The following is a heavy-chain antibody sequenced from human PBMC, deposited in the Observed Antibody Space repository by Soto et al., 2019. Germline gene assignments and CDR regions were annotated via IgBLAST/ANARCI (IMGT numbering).Heavy chain of an antibody. CDR2: IKSKTDGGTT. CDR1: GFTFSNAW. J-gene: IGHJ4*02. V-gene: IGHV3-15*07. D-gene: IGHD6-13*01. CDR3: TTGYGSWSYYFDY. Sequence: GGSLRLSCAASGFTFSNAWMNWVRQAPGKGLEWVGRIKSKTDGGTTDYAAPVKGRFTISRDDSKNTLYLQMNSLKTEDTAVYYCTTGYGSWSYYFDYWGQGTLVTVSS.